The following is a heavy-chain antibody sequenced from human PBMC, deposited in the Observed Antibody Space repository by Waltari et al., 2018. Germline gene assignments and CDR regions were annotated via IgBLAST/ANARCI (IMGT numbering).Heavy chain of an antibody. J-gene: IGHJ4*02. CDR2: IKEDGSAT. Sequence: EVQLVEAGGGLVQPGGSLGLSCAASGFTSSNYWMGWDRQALGRGLEWLANIKEDGSATYSVDSVKGRFNISRDNAKNSLYVQMNNLRAEDTAVYYCAACIEVTGAYDFWGQGSLVTVSS. V-gene: IGHV3-7*01. CDR3: AACIEVTGAYDF. D-gene: IGHD2-21*02. CDR1: GFTSSNYW.